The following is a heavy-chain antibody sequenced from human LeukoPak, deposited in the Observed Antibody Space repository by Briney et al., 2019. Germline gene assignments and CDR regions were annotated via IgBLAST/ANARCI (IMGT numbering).Heavy chain of an antibody. J-gene: IGHJ1*01. CDR1: GFTVSSNH. V-gene: IGHV3-53*01. CDR3: AKDAQRGFDYSNSLQN. Sequence: GGSLRLSCAISGFTVSSNHMSWVRQAPGKGLEWVSVIYNDGNTYYTDSVKGRFTISRDNSKNSLFLQMNSLRAEDTAVYYCAKDAQRGFDYSNSLQNWGQGILVTVSS. D-gene: IGHD4-11*01. CDR2: IYNDGNT.